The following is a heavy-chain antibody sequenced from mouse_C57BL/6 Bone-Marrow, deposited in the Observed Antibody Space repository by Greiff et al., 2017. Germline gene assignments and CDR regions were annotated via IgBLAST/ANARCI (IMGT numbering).Heavy chain of an antibody. D-gene: IGHD1-1*01. CDR3: TRSSITTVVATDWYFDV. CDR1: GYTFTDYE. Sequence: QVQLQQSGAELVRPGASVTLSCKASGYTFTDYEMHWVKQTPVHGLEWIGAIDPETGGTAYNQKFKGKAILTADKSSSTAYMELRSLTSEDSAVDYCTRSSITTVVATDWYFDVWGTGTTVTVSS. CDR2: IDPETGGT. V-gene: IGHV1-15*01. J-gene: IGHJ1*03.